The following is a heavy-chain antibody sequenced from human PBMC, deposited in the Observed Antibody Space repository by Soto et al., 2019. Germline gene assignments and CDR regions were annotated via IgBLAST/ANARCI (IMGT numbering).Heavy chain of an antibody. CDR3: ARDDCTNGVCYIGY. CDR1: GYSFISYG. CDR2: INAYNGYT. J-gene: IGHJ4*02. V-gene: IGHV1-18*04. D-gene: IGHD2-8*01. Sequence: ASVKVSCKASGYSFISYGINWVRQAPGQGLEWMGWINAYNGYTNYAQKLQGRVTLTADTSTSTAYMELRSLRSDDTAVYFCARDDCTNGVCYIGYWGQGTLVTVSS.